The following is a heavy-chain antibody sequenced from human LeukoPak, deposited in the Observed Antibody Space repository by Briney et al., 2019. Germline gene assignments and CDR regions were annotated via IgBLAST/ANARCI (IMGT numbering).Heavy chain of an antibody. CDR2: INPNDGST. D-gene: IGHD6-13*01. J-gene: IGHJ4*02. Sequence: GASVKVSCKASGYTFTTYWIQWVRQAPGQGLEWVALINPNDGSTTYAHKFQGRVTMTRDTSTSTVYMDLSRLTSEDTAVYYCVRAPRGSSTMLDYWGQGTLVTVSS. CDR1: GYTFTTYW. V-gene: IGHV1-46*01. CDR3: VRAPRGSSTMLDY.